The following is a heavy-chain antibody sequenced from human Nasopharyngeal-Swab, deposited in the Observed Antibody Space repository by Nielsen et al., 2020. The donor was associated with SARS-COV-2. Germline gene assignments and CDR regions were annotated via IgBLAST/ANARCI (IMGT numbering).Heavy chain of an antibody. V-gene: IGHV1-8*02. J-gene: IGHJ4*02. Sequence: ASVKVSCKASGYTFTGYYMHWVRQAPGQGLEWMGRMNPNSGNSGYTQKFQGRVTMTRNTSISTAYMELSSLRSEDTAVYYCARRGSGYKAFPFDYWGQGTLVTVSS. CDR2: MNPNSGNS. D-gene: IGHD3-22*01. CDR1: GYTFTGYY. CDR3: ARRGSGYKAFPFDY.